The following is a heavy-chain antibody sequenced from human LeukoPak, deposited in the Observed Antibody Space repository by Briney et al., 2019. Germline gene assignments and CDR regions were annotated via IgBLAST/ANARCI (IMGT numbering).Heavy chain of an antibody. CDR1: GFTFSSYA. J-gene: IGHJ4*02. V-gene: IGHV3-23*01. CDR2: ISGSGGST. Sequence: PGGSLRLSCAASGFTFSSYAMSWVRQAPGKGLEWVSAISGSGGSTYYADSVKGRFTISRDNSKNTLYLQMNSLRAEDTAVYYCAKVGPTYCSGGSCYGRGFDYWGQGTLVTVSS. D-gene: IGHD2-15*01. CDR3: AKVGPTYCSGGSCYGRGFDY.